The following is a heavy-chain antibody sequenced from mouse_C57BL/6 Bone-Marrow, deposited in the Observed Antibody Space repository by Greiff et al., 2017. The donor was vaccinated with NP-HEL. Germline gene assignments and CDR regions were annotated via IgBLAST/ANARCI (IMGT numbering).Heavy chain of an antibody. D-gene: IGHD1-1*01. CDR2: INYDGSST. Sequence: EVKLMESEGGLVQPGSSMKLSCTASGFTFSDYYMAWVRQVPEKGLEWVANINYDGSSTYYLDSLKSRFIISRDNAKNILYLRMSSLKSEDTATYYCAREYYGSSFAYWGQGTLVTVSA. V-gene: IGHV5-16*01. CDR1: GFTFSDYY. J-gene: IGHJ3*01. CDR3: AREYYGSSFAY.